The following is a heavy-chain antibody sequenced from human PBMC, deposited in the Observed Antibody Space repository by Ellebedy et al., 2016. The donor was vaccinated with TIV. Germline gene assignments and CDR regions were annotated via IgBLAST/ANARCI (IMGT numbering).Heavy chain of an antibody. Sequence: SETLSLTXTVSGGSINTYYWTWIRQPPGRGLEWIGYIYYSGSTNYNPSLKSRVTISVDTSKNQFSLKLSSVTAADTAVYYCARSPRGSPHAFDIWGQGTMVTVSS. D-gene: IGHD1-26*01. J-gene: IGHJ3*02. CDR1: GGSINTYY. CDR3: ARSPRGSPHAFDI. CDR2: IYYSGST. V-gene: IGHV4-59*01.